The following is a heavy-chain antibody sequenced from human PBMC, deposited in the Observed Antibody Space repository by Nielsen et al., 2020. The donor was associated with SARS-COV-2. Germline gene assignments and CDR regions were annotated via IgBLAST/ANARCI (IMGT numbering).Heavy chain of an antibody. CDR1: GFSVSSSY. Sequence: GESLKISCAASGFSVSSSYMSWVRQAPGKGLEWVSSISSSSSYIYYADSVKGRFTISRDNAKNSLYLQMNSLREEDTALYYCARSAYGGSCYLNYWGQGTLVTVSS. CDR2: ISSSSSYI. J-gene: IGHJ4*02. V-gene: IGHV3-21*01. D-gene: IGHD1-26*01. CDR3: ARSAYGGSCYLNY.